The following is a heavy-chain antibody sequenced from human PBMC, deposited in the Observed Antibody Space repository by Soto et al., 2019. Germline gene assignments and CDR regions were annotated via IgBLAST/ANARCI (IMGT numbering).Heavy chain of an antibody. CDR3: ARELSWSGRDY. CDR2: IKHDGSER. J-gene: IGHJ4*02. CDR1: GFRINTNW. D-gene: IGHD3-10*01. Sequence: EVQLVESGGGLVQPGGSLRLSCAASGFRINTNWMSWVRQAPGKGLEWVANIKHDGSERNHVDSVRGRFTISIDNAKSSLYLQMNSLRVEDTAVYYCARELSWSGRDYWGQGTLVIVSP. V-gene: IGHV3-7*01.